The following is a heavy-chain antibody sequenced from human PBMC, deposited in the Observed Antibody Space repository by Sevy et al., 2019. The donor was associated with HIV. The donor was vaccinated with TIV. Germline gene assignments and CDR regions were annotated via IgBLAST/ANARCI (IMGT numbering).Heavy chain of an antibody. CDR3: ARHVTNVVQRISTRAFDI. Sequence: GGSLRLSCAASGFTFSNYSMTWVRQAPGKGLEWISYISSSSRTIYNADSVKGRFTISRDNAKNSLYPQMNSLRDEDTAVYYCARHVTNVVQRISTRAFDIWGQGTMVTVSS. V-gene: IGHV3-48*02. D-gene: IGHD2-21*01. J-gene: IGHJ3*02. CDR1: GFTFSNYS. CDR2: ISSSSRTI.